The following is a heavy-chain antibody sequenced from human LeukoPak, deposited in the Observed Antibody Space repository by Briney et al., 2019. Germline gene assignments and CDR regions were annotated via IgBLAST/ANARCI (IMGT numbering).Heavy chain of an antibody. J-gene: IGHJ3*02. CDR2: INSDGSST. Sequence: GGSLRLSCAASGFTFSSYWMHWVRQAPGKGLVWVSRINSDGSSTSYADSVKGRFTISRDNAKNTLYLQMNSLRAEDTAVYYCARVSGREPTDAFDIWGQGTMVTVSS. CDR1: GFTFSSYW. CDR3: ARVSGREPTDAFDI. D-gene: IGHD1-26*01. V-gene: IGHV3-74*01.